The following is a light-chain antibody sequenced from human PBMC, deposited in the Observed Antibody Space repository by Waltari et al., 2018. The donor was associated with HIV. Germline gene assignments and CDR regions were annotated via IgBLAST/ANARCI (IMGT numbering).Light chain of an antibody. Sequence: SPLTPPASVPGNPAQSVTITPTATNTDVCNYTLVSWYQQHPGKAPKLLIYDVSKRPSGVSSRFSGCKSGYWASLTISGLLTEDESYYYCLTYVSDSGTWKFGGGTYLTV. CDR3: LTYVSDSGTWK. V-gene: IGLV2-23*02. J-gene: IGLJ3*02. CDR1: NTDVCNYTL. CDR2: DVS.